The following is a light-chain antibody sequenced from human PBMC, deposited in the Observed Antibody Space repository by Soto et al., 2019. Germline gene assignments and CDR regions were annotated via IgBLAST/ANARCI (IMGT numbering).Light chain of an antibody. CDR2: EVN. J-gene: IGLJ1*01. CDR1: SSDVGIYNL. Sequence: QSVLAQPASVSGSPGQPITISCTGTSSDVGIYNLVSWYQHFPGKAPKLMIYEVNKRPSGVSNRFSGSKSGSTASLTISGLQADDEAVYYCCSYTRSGSFVFGTGTKVTVL. V-gene: IGLV2-23*02. CDR3: CSYTRSGSFV.